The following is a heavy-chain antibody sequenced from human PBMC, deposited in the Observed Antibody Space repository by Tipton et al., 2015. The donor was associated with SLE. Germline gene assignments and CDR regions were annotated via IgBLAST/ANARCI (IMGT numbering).Heavy chain of an antibody. CDR1: GGSISSGSYY. CDR3: ASSNGYSSSWYGPYNWFDP. D-gene: IGHD6-13*01. J-gene: IGHJ5*02. Sequence: LRLSCTVSGGSISSGSYYWSWIRQPAGKGLEWIGRIYTSGSTNYNPSLKSRVTISVDTSKNQFSLKLSSVTAADTAVYYCASSNGYSSSWYGPYNWFDPWGQGTLVTVSS. CDR2: IYTSGST. V-gene: IGHV4-61*02.